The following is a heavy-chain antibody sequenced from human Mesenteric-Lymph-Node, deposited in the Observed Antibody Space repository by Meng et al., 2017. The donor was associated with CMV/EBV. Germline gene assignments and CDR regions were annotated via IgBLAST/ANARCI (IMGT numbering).Heavy chain of an antibody. CDR2: VNPSNGAT. CDR3: ARGLGEQQLSPDY. D-gene: IGHD3-16*01. CDR1: GYTFPDYY. Sequence: CKAFGYTFPDYYIHWVRQAPGQGFEWMGRVNPSNGATPYAQKFQGRVTMTRDTSINTSYMELRTLGSDDTAVYYCARGLGEQQLSPDYWGQGTLVTISS. J-gene: IGHJ4*02. V-gene: IGHV1-2*06.